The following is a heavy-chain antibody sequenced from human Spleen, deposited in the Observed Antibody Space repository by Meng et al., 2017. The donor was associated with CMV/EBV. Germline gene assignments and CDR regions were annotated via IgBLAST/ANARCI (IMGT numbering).Heavy chain of an antibody. D-gene: IGHD6-13*01. V-gene: IGHV1-46*01. CDR3: ARASRAAIPAAGAGGY. J-gene: IGHJ4*02. CDR1: GYTFTNYY. Sequence: ASVKVSCKASGYTFTNYYMHWVRQAPGQGLEWMEIINPSGGTISYEQQFQGRVTMTRDTSTSTVYMELSSLRSEDTAVYYCARASRAAIPAAGAGGYWGQGTLVTVSS. CDR2: INPSGGTI.